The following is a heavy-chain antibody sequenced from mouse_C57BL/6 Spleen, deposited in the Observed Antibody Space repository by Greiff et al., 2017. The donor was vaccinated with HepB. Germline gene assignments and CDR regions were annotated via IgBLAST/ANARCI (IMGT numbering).Heavy chain of an antibody. J-gene: IGHJ2*01. V-gene: IGHV1-63*01. CDR3: ARKWEYYGSSYYFDY. Sequence: VQLQQSGAELVRPGTSVKMSCKASGYTFTNYWIGWAKQRPGHGLEWIGDIYPGGGYTNYNEKFKGKATLTADKSSSTAYMQFSSLTSEDSAIYYCARKWEYYGSSYYFDYWGQGTTLTVSS. D-gene: IGHD1-1*01. CDR1: GYTFTNYW. CDR2: IYPGGGYT.